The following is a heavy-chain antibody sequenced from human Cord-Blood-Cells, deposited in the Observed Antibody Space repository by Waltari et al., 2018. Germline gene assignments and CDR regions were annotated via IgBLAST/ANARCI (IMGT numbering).Heavy chain of an antibody. CDR1: GFTLTELP. CDR2: FDPEDGET. D-gene: IGHD3-16*01. J-gene: IGHJ3*02. CDR3: ATSHPVREMRSLACDS. Sequence: QAYLDQSEAEVKKLGASGNTSGKASGFTLTELPMHWMRQAPGKGLEWMGWFDPEDGETTYAQKFQGRVTMTEDTTTDAAYVGLSSLRSEDTAVYYCATSHPVREMRSLACDSGGEGTMVMGSS. V-gene: IGHV1-24*01.